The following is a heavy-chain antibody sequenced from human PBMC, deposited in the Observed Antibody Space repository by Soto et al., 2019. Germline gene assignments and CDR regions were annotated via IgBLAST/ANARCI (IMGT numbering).Heavy chain of an antibody. J-gene: IGHJ4*02. D-gene: IGHD3-3*01. CDR2: INPSGGST. CDR3: ARDLRFLEWLLPFDY. CDR1: GYTFTSYY. V-gene: IGHV1-46*01. Sequence: ASVKVSCKASGYTFTSYYMHWVRQAPGQGLEWMGIINPSGGSTSYAQKFQGRVTMTRDTSTSTVYMELNSLRDEDTAVYYCARDLRFLEWLLPFDYWGQGTLVTVSS.